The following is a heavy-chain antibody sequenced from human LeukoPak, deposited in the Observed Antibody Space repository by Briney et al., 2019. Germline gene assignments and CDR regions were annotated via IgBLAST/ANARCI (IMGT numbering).Heavy chain of an antibody. Sequence: GGSLRLSCAASGFTFSSYGMHWVRQAPGKGLEWVAFIRYDGSNKYYADSVKGRFTISRDNSKNTLYLQMNSLRAEDTALYYCARDMVRGVIHDAFDIWGQGTMVTVSS. CDR1: GFTFSSYG. CDR2: IRYDGSNK. V-gene: IGHV3-30*02. J-gene: IGHJ3*02. CDR3: ARDMVRGVIHDAFDI. D-gene: IGHD3-10*01.